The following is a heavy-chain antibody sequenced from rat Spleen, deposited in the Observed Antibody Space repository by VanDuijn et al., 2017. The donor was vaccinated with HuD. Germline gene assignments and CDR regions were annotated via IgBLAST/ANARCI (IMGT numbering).Heavy chain of an antibody. CDR2: ISTGGVNT. CDR3: STAGSGLDYYYAGGFDY. D-gene: IGHD1-6*01. Sequence: EVQLVESGGGLVQPGRSLKLSCAASGFTFSNYYMAWVRQAPTKGLEWVAYISTGGVNTYYRDSVKGELTVSRDNAKSTLNLQMDSLRSEDTATYYCSTAGSGLDYYYAGGFDYWGQGVMVTVSS. V-gene: IGHV5-27*01. CDR1: GFTFSNYY. J-gene: IGHJ2*01.